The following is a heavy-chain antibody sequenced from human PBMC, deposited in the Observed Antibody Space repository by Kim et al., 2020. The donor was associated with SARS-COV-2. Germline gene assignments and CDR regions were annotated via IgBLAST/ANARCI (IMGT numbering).Heavy chain of an antibody. CDR1: GYTFTSYG. Sequence: ASVKVSCKASGYTFTSYGISWVRQAPGQGLEWMGWISAYNGNTNYAQKLQGRVTMTTDTSTSTAYMELRSLRSDDTAVYYCARDSDTMVRGVIWTDYYYYYGMDVWGQGTTVTVSS. V-gene: IGHV1-18*01. J-gene: IGHJ6*02. D-gene: IGHD3-10*01. CDR3: ARDSDTMVRGVIWTDYYYYYGMDV. CDR2: ISAYNGNT.